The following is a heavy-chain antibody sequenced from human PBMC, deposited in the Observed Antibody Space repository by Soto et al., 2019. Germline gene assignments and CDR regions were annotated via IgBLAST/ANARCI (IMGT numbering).Heavy chain of an antibody. J-gene: IGHJ6*02. D-gene: IGHD4-4*01. CDR1: GGTFSSYA. Sequence: SVKVSCKASGGTFSSYAISWVRQAPGQGLEWMGGIIPIFGTANYAQKFQGRVTITADESTSTAYMELSRLRSDDTAVYYCARDLPFIYRVTALDYYYYYGMDVWGQGTTVTVSS. CDR2: IIPIFGTA. V-gene: IGHV1-69*13. CDR3: ARDLPFIYRVTALDYYYYYGMDV.